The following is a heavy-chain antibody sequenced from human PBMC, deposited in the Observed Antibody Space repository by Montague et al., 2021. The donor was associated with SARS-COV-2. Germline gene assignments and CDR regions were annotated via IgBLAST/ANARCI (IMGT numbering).Heavy chain of an antibody. CDR2: IYYSGST. CDR1: GGSISSSSYY. J-gene: IGHJ3*02. Sequence: SETLSLTCTVSGGSISSSSYYWGWIRQPPRKGLEWIGSIYYSGSTYYDPSLKSRVTISVDTSKNQFSLKLSSVTAADTAVYYCARHRLAGITIFGVVTPRGGFDIWGQGTMVTVSS. D-gene: IGHD3-3*01. V-gene: IGHV4-39*01. CDR3: ARHRLAGITIFGVVTPRGGFDI.